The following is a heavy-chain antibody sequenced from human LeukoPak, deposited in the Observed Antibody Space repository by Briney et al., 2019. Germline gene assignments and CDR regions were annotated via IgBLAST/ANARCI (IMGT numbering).Heavy chain of an antibody. CDR1: GGSITNYY. CDR2: IYYSGST. J-gene: IGHJ4*02. CDR3: ARMRAAAGTWLFDS. V-gene: IGHV4-59*01. Sequence: NPSETLSLTCIVSGGSITNYYWSWIRQPPGKGLEWIGYIYYSGSTNYNPSLKSRVTISVDTSNNQFSLRLSSVTAADTAVYYCARMRAAAGTWLFDSWGQGTLVTVSS. D-gene: IGHD6-13*01.